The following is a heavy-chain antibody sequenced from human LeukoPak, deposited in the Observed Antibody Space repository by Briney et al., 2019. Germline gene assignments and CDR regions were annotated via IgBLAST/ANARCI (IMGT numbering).Heavy chain of an antibody. J-gene: IGHJ3*02. D-gene: IGHD3-16*01. V-gene: IGHV4-61*02. CDR3: ARSDTLSPVAFDI. CDR2: IYTTGST. CDR1: SASISSGTYY. Sequence: SETLSLTCTVSSASISSGTYYSSWIRQPAGKGLEWIGRIYTTGSTYYKPSVKSRVTISVDTSKSQFSRKLSSVTAADTAAYYCARSDTLSPVAFDIWGQGTMVTVSS.